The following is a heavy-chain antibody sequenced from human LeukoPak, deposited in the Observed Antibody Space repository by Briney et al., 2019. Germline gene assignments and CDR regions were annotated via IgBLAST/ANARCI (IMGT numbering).Heavy chain of an antibody. CDR1: GGSISSYY. CDR3: ARHTRPRNNWFDP. CDR2: IYYSGST. V-gene: IGHV4-59*08. J-gene: IGHJ5*02. Sequence: SETLSLTCTVSGGSISSYYWSWIRQPPGKGLEWIGYIYYSGSTNYNPSLKSRVTISVDTSKNQFSLNLSSVTAADTAVYYCARHTRPRNNWFDPWGQGTLVTVSS.